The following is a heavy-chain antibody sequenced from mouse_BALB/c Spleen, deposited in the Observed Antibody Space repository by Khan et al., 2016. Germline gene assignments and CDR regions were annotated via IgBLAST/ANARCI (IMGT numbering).Heavy chain of an antibody. CDR3: ARKLGYYAMDY. CDR1: GYTFTDYS. CDR2: INTETGEP. V-gene: IGHV9-2-1*01. D-gene: IGHD4-1*01. Sequence: QIQLVQSGPVLKKPGETVKISCKASGYTFTDYSMHWVKQAPGKGLKWMGWINTETGEPTYADDFKGRFAFSLETSASTAYLQINILKNEDTATYFCARKLGYYAMDYWGQGTSVTVSS. J-gene: IGHJ4*01.